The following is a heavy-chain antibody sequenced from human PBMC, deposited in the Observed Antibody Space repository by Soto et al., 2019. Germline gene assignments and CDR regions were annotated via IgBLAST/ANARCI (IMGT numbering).Heavy chain of an antibody. CDR2: TYYRSRWYS. J-gene: IGHJ6*02. Sequence: SQALSLPCVCSGDTVSSNSVACNWVRQSPSRGLEWLGRTYYRSRWYSDYAVSVRSRIDINADTSKNQVSLQLNSVTPEDTAVYYCARSEEDSEYSYFGMDVWGHGTPVTVYS. CDR3: ARSEEDSEYSYFGMDV. D-gene: IGHD2-15*01. V-gene: IGHV6-1*01. CDR1: GDTVSSNSVA.